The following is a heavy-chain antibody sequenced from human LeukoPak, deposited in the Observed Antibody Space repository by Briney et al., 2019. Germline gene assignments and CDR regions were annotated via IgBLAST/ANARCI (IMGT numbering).Heavy chain of an antibody. CDR1: GFTFSSYV. CDR3: AKSHYDSSGYRSFDY. CDR2: ISGSGAST. D-gene: IGHD3-22*01. V-gene: IGHV3-23*01. Sequence: PGGSLRLSCAASGFTFSSYVMSWVRRAPGKGLEWVSGISGSGASTYYADSVKGQFTISRDNSKNTLYLQMNSLRAEDTAVYYCAKSHYDSSGYRSFDYWGQGTLVTVSS. J-gene: IGHJ4*02.